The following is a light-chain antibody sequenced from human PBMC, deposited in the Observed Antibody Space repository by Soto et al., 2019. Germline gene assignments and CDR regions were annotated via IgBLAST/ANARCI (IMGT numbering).Light chain of an antibody. Sequence: AIQLTQSPSSLSASVGDRVSITCRASQGLRSALAWYQQKPGKPPKILIYDASSLQSGVPSRFSGGESGTDCTLTISSLQPEDFATYYCQQLNSYPFTFGQGTRLEIK. CDR3: QQLNSYPFT. J-gene: IGKJ5*01. CDR2: DAS. CDR1: QGLRSA. V-gene: IGKV1-13*02.